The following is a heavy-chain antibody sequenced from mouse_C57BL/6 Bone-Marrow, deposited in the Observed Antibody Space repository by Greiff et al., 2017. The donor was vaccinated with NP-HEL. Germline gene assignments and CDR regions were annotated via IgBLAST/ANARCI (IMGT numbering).Heavy chain of an antibody. D-gene: IGHD1-1*01. J-gene: IGHJ1*03. V-gene: IGHV5-6*01. CDR1: GFTFSSYG. CDR3: AGHPNYGSRYWYFDV. CDR2: ISSGGSYT. Sequence: EVMLVESGGDLVKPGGSLKLSCAASGFTFSSYGMSWVRQTPDKRLEWVATISSGGSYTYYPDSVKGRFTISRDNAKNTLYLQMSSLTSEDTAMYYCAGHPNYGSRYWYFDVWGTGTTVTVSS.